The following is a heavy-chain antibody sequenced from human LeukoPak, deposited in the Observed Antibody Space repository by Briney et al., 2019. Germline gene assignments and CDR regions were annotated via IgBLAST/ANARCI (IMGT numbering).Heavy chain of an antibody. CDR2: THYTSKWYN. CDR3: ARERDGSFDI. D-gene: IGHD5-24*01. V-gene: IGHV6-1*01. J-gene: IGHJ3*02. Sequence: SQTLSLTCALSGDSVSSNSAGWNWLRQSPSRGLEWLGRTHYTSKWYNDYATSVQSLITINPDTSKSQFSLQLNSVTPEDTAVYYCARERDGSFDIWGQGTVVTVSS. CDR1: GDSVSSNSAG.